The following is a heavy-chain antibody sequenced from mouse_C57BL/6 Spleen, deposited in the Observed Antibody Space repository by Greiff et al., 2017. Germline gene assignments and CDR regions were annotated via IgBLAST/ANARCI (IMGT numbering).Heavy chain of an antibody. CDR2: ISDGGSYT. D-gene: IGHD3-2*02. Sequence: EVQVVESGGGLVKPGGSLKLSCAASGFTFSSYAMSWVRQTPEKRLEWVATISDGGSYTYYPDNVKGRFTITRDNAKTNLYLQMSHLKAEEKAMYYCARDQGYYLDYGGQGTTLTVSS. J-gene: IGHJ2*01. CDR3: ARDQGYYLDY. V-gene: IGHV5-4*01. CDR1: GFTFSSYA.